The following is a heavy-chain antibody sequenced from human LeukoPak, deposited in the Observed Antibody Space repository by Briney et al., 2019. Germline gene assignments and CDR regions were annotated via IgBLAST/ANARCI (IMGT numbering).Heavy chain of an antibody. CDR2: IYPGDSDT. Sequence: GEPLKISCKASGYTFTTNWIGWVRQLPGKGLEWMGIIYPGDSDTRYSPSFQGQVTISVDKSISTAYLQWSSLKASDTAMYYCARPPFTWGQGTMVTVSS. CDR3: ARPPFT. J-gene: IGHJ3*01. V-gene: IGHV5-51*01. CDR1: GYTFTTNW.